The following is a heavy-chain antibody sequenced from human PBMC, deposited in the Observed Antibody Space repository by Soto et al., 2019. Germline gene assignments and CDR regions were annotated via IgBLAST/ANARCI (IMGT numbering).Heavy chain of an antibody. J-gene: IGHJ6*02. V-gene: IGHV1-69*12. Sequence: QVQLVQSGAEVKKPGSSVKVSCKASGGSLRNYGISWVRQAPGQGLEWMGAIIPVSGTPNYAQKFQDRVTITADESTTTVCMEARSLTSDDTAVYYCARGDATKIVVTTYYAMDVWGQGTTVTVSS. CDR1: GGSLRNYG. CDR2: IIPVSGTP. D-gene: IGHD3-22*01. CDR3: ARGDATKIVVTTYYAMDV.